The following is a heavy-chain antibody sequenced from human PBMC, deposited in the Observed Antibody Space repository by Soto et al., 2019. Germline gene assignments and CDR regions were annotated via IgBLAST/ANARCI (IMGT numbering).Heavy chain of an antibody. CDR1: GFTFSDYY. CDR2: ISSSGSTI. Sequence: GGSLRLSCASSGFTFSDYYMSWIRQAPGKGLEWVSYISSSGSTIYYADSVKGRFTISRDNAKNSLYLQMNSLRAEDTAVYYCARAATADDAFDIWGQGTMVTVSS. J-gene: IGHJ3*02. CDR3: ARAATADDAFDI. D-gene: IGHD2-21*02. V-gene: IGHV3-11*01.